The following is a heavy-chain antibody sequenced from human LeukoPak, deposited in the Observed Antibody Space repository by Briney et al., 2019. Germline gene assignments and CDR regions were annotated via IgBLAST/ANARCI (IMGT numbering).Heavy chain of an antibody. CDR2: IYHSGST. CDR3: ARHSGLRSPFDP. Sequence: SETLSLTCAVSGGSISSSNWWNWVRQPPGKGLEWIGEIYHSGSTNYNPSLKSRVTISVDTSKNQLSLKLTSATAADTSVYYCARHSGLRSPFDPWGQGTLVTVSS. V-gene: IGHV4-4*02. CDR1: GGSISSSNW. J-gene: IGHJ5*02. D-gene: IGHD3-3*01.